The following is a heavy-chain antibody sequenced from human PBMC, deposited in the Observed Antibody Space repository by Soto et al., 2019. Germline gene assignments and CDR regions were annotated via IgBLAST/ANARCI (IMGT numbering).Heavy chain of an antibody. CDR2: IWYDGSNK. CDR1: GFTFSSYG. J-gene: IGHJ6*02. V-gene: IGHV3-33*01. Sequence: PGGSLRLSCAASGFTFSSYGMHWVRQAPGKGLEWVAVIWYDGSNKYYADSVKGRFTISRDNSKNTLYLQMNSLRAEDTAVYYCARASQDDYYYYGMDVWGQGTTVTVSS. CDR3: ARASQDDYYYYGMDV. D-gene: IGHD6-6*01.